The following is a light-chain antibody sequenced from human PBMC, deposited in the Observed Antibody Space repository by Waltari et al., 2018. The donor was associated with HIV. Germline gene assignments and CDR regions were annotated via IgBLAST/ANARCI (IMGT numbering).Light chain of an antibody. Sequence: EIVLTQSPATLSLSPGERASQSVSTYLAWYQQKPGQAPRLLIYDASNRATGIPARFSGSGSETDFTLLISSLEPEDFAVYYCQQGNSWPSITFGQGTRLDIK. V-gene: IGKV3-11*01. CDR1: QSVSTY. CDR2: DAS. CDR3: QQGNSWPSIT. J-gene: IGKJ5*01.